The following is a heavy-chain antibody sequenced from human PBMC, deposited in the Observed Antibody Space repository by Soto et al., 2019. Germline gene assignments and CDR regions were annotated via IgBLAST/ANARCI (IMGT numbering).Heavy chain of an antibody. D-gene: IGHD3-9*01. V-gene: IGHV1-24*01. Sequence: GASGKVSCQVSGYTLTELSMHWVRQAPGKRLEWMGGFDPEDGETIYAQKFQGRVTMTEDTSTDTAYMELSSLRSEDTAVYYCATTSPSEYYDILTGPDYWGQGTLVTVS. CDR1: GYTLTELS. CDR3: ATTSPSEYYDILTGPDY. J-gene: IGHJ4*02. CDR2: FDPEDGET.